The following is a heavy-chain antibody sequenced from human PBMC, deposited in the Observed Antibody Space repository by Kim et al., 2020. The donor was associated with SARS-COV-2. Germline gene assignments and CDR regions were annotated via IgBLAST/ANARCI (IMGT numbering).Heavy chain of an antibody. Sequence: YNPTLKSRVTMSVDTSKNQFSLKLSSVTAADAAVYYCARDSGYSYGYVDYWGQGTLVTVSS. CDR3: ARDSGYSYGYVDY. D-gene: IGHD5-18*01. J-gene: IGHJ4*02. V-gene: IGHV4-4*07.